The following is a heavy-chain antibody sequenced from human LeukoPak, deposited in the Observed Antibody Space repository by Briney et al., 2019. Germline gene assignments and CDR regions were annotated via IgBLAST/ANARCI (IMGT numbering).Heavy chain of an antibody. CDR3: AKDMNTSGYYGMDV. D-gene: IGHD3-16*01. CDR2: ISYDGSNE. Sequence: GGSLRLTCAASGFTFSSYGMHWLRQAPGKGLEWVAVISYDGSNEYYADSVKGRFTISRDNSKNTLYLQMNSLRAEDTAVYYCAKDMNTSGYYGMDVWGQGTTVTVSS. CDR1: GFTFSSYG. V-gene: IGHV3-30*18. J-gene: IGHJ6*02.